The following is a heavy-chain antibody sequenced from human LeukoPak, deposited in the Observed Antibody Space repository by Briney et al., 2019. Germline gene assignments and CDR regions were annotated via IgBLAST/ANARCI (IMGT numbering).Heavy chain of an antibody. D-gene: IGHD1-1*01. V-gene: IGHV3-23*01. J-gene: IGHJ4*02. CDR3: AKGPPYWNDDY. CDR1: GFTSRSYA. Sequence: GGSLRLSCAASGFTSRSYAMSWVRQAPGKGLEWVSTISGSGVSTYYADSVKGQFTISRDNSKNTLYLQMNSLRAEDTAVYYCAKGPPYWNDDYWGQGTLVTVSS. CDR2: ISGSGVST.